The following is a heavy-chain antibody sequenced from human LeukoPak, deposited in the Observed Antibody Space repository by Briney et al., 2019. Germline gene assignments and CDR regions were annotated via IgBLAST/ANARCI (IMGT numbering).Heavy chain of an antibody. CDR3: ARVPYQYYYMDV. CDR1: GGSISSSNW. V-gene: IGHV4-4*07. J-gene: IGHJ6*03. CDR2: MYTSGST. Sequence: SGTLSLTCAVSGGSISSSNWWSWIRQPAGKGLEWIGRMYTSGSTNYNPSLKSRVTMSVDTSKNQFSLKLSSVTAADTAVYYCARVPYQYYYMDVWGKGTTVTVSS.